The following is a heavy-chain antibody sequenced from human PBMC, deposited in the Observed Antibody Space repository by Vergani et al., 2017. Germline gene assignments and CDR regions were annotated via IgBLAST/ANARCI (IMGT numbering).Heavy chain of an antibody. CDR3: ARWAPYSSSSGYYYYMDV. D-gene: IGHD6-6*01. CDR2: INHSGST. J-gene: IGHJ6*03. V-gene: IGHV4-34*01. CDR1: GGSFSGYY. Sequence: QVQLQQWGAGLLKPSETLSLTCAVYGGSFSGYYWSWIRQPPGKGLEWIGEINHSGSTNYNPSLKSRVTISADTSKNQFSLKLSSVTAADTAVYYCARWAPYSSSSGYYYYMDVWGKGTTVTVSS.